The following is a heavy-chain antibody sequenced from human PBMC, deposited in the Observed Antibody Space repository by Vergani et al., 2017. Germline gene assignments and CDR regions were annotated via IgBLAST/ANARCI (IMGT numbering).Heavy chain of an antibody. Sequence: QVQLQESGPGLVRPSETLSLTCTVSCGSLSGYYWNWIRQTPGEGLEWIGYVEDSGYFNYNPSLKTRVSMSSDTSNNKFSLMLSSLTVADTAVYYCARSIVSRNPPDYCDNWGQGTLVTVSS. CDR3: ARSIVSRNPPDYCDN. CDR2: VEDSGYF. V-gene: IGHV4-59*01. D-gene: IGHD1-14*01. J-gene: IGHJ4*02. CDR1: CGSLSGYY.